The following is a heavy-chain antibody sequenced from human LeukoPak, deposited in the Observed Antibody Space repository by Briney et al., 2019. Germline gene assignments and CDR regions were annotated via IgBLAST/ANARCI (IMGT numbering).Heavy chain of an antibody. D-gene: IGHD3-22*01. Sequence: PGRSLRLSCTASGFIFGDYAMNWVRQAPGKGLEWVGFITSKAYGGTTKYAASVKGRFTISRDDSKSIAYLQMNSLKTEDTALYYCARTSYDNSAYPFDYWGQGTLVTGSS. CDR1: GFIFGDYA. J-gene: IGHJ4*02. CDR3: ARTSYDNSAYPFDY. CDR2: ITSKAYGGTT. V-gene: IGHV3-49*04.